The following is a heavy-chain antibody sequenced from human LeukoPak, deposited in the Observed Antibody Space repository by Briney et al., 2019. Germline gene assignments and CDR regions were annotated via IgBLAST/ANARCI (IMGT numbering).Heavy chain of an antibody. CDR1: GVSVSSNNGA. CDR2: TYYRSKWYN. D-gene: IGHD6-19*01. J-gene: IGHJ4*02. CDR3: ARDVGTSGWYTFVY. V-gene: IGHV6-1*01. Sequence: SQTLSLTCGISGVSVSSNNGAWNWLRQSPSRGLEWLGRTYYRSKWYNDYAGSMKGRITTSPDTSKDQCSLKVNSVTPEDTAVYYCARDVGTSGWYTFVYWGEGTLVTVSS.